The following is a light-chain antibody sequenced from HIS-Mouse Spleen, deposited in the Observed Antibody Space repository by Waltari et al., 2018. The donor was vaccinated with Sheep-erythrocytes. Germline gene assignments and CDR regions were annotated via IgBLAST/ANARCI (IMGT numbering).Light chain of an antibody. Sequence: DIQMTQSPSSLSASVGDSVTITCRASQSINSYLNWYQQKPGKAPKLLIYAASSLQSGVPSRFSGSGSGTDFTLTISSLQPEDFATYYCQQSYSTPPLTFGGGTKVEIK. CDR2: AAS. V-gene: IGKV1-39*01. J-gene: IGKJ4*01. CDR3: QQSYSTPPLT. CDR1: QSINSY.